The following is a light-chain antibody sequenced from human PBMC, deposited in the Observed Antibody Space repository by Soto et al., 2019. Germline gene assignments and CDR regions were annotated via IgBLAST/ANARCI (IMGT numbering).Light chain of an antibody. CDR2: GAS. CDR3: QQYGSSPPWT. Sequence: EIVLTQSPGTLSLSPGERVTLSCRASQSVSSTHLAWYQQKPGQAPRVLIYGASNRATGIPDRFSGSGSGTDFTLTISRLEPEDFAVYYCQQYGSSPPWTFGQGTKVEIK. V-gene: IGKV3-20*01. CDR1: QSVSSTH. J-gene: IGKJ1*01.